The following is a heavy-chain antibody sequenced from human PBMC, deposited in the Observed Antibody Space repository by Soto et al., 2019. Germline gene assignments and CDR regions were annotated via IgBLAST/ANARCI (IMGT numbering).Heavy chain of an antibody. Sequence: SETLSLTCAVSGYSIGSGYYWAWIRQSPGKGLEWIGSIYHAGSVYYNPSLNGRVALSMDTSKNHFSLKLTSVTAADTAVYYCARTFDYYGMDVWGQGTTVTVS. CDR1: GYSIGSGYY. J-gene: IGHJ6*02. CDR3: ARTFDYYGMDV. V-gene: IGHV4-38-2*01. CDR2: IYHAGSV.